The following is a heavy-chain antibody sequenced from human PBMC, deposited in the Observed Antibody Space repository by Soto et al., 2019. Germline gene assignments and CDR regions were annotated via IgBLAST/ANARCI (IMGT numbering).Heavy chain of an antibody. J-gene: IGHJ5*02. CDR1: GYSFTDFA. V-gene: IGHV1-3*01. D-gene: IGHD5-12*01. CDR3: ARGPLSGVATIWDYANWFDP. CDR2: INADKGDT. Sequence: QAQLVQSGAEVKKPGASVKVSCKASGYSFTDFAMHWVRLASGQRLEWMGWINADKGDTKYSPKFQGRVTITRDTSATTVYMELRSLRSGDTAVYYCARGPLSGVATIWDYANWFDPWGQGSLVTVST.